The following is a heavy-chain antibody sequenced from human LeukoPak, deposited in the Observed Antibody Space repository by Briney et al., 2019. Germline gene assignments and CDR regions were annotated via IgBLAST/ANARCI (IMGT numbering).Heavy chain of an antibody. V-gene: IGHV3-66*01. D-gene: IGHD6-13*01. CDR2: IYSGGST. Sequence: GGSLRLSCAASGFTDSSSYISWVRQAPGKGLEWVSVIYSGGSTYYADSVKGRFTISRDNSNNAVYLQMNSLRGEDTGVYYCARSGIAAGGPFDLWGQGTLVTV. CDR3: ARSGIAAGGPFDL. J-gene: IGHJ4*02. CDR1: GFTDSSSY.